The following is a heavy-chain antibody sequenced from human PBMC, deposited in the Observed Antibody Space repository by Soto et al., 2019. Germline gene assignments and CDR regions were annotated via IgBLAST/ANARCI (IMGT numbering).Heavy chain of an antibody. Sequence: GSLRLSFAASGFTFSSYSMNWVRQTPGKGLEWVSSISSTSSYIYYADSVKGRFTISRDNAKNSLYLQMNNLSDEDTAVYSCASRGIVVGWYFDLWGRGTLVTVSS. CDR3: ASRGIVVGWYFDL. V-gene: IGHV3-21*01. J-gene: IGHJ2*01. CDR1: GFTFSSYS. CDR2: ISSTSSYI. D-gene: IGHD3-22*01.